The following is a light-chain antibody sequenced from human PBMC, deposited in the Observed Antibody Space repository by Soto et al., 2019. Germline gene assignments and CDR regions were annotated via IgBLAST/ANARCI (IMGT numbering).Light chain of an antibody. Sequence: DIQMTQSPSSLPASVGDRVTITCRASQGINHYLAWFQQKPGKVPKLLIYATSTLQSGVPSRFSGSGFGTDFTLTISSLQPEDVATYYCQKHNSAPLFFGPGTKVEIK. CDR1: QGINHY. CDR2: ATS. V-gene: IGKV1-27*01. J-gene: IGKJ3*01. CDR3: QKHNSAPLF.